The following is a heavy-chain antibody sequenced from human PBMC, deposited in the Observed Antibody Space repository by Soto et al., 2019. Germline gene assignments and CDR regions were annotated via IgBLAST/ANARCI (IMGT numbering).Heavy chain of an antibody. J-gene: IGHJ6*03. CDR1: GGSFSSSTSY. CDR3: ARPVNYYYYYMDV. V-gene: IGHV4-39*01. CDR2: INYSGST. Sequence: QLQLQESGPGLVKPSETLSLTCTVSGGSFSSSTSYWGWIRQPPGKGLEWIGSINYSGSTYYSPSLKSRVTISADTSKNQFSLKLSPMTAADTAVYYCARPVNYYYYYMDVWGKGTMVTVSS.